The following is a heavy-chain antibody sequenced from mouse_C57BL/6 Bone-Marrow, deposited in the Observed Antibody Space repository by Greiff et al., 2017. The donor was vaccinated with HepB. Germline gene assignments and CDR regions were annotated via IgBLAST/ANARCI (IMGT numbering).Heavy chain of an antibody. CDR3: ARGYYGSSSWYFDV. CDR1: GYSFTDYN. D-gene: IGHD1-1*01. CDR2: INPNYGTT. Sequence: SGPELVKPGASVKISCKASGYSFTDYNMNWVKQSNGKSLEWIGVINPNYGTTSYNQKFKGKATLTVDQSSSTAYMQLNSLTSEDSAVYYCARGYYGSSSWYFDVWGTGTTVTVSS. V-gene: IGHV1-39*01. J-gene: IGHJ1*03.